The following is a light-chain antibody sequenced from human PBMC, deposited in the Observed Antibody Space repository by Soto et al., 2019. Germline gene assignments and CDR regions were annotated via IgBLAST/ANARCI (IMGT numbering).Light chain of an antibody. CDR1: SSNIGAGYD. CDR2: GNS. V-gene: IGLV1-40*01. Sequence: QSALTQPPSVSGAPGQRVTISCTGSSSNIGAGYDVHWYQRLPGSAPKLLIYGNSNRPSGIPDRFFGSKSGTSASLAITGLQAEDEADYFCQSYDSSLSGWVFGGGTKLTVL. J-gene: IGLJ3*02. CDR3: QSYDSSLSGWV.